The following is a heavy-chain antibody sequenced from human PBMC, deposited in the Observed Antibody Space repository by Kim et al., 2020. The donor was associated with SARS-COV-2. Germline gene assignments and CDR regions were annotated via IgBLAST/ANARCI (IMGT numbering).Heavy chain of an antibody. D-gene: IGHD6-13*01. CDR3: ARDQNSSSYWGFYYYYYYDMDV. CDR2: IWYDGSNK. J-gene: IGHJ6*03. Sequence: GGSLRLSCAASGFTFSSYGMHWVRQAPGKGLEWVAVIWYDGSNKYYADSVKGRFTISRDNSKNTLYLQMNSLRAEDTAVYYCARDQNSSSYWGFYYYYYYDMDVWGRGTTVTVSS. CDR1: GFTFSSYG. V-gene: IGHV3-33*01.